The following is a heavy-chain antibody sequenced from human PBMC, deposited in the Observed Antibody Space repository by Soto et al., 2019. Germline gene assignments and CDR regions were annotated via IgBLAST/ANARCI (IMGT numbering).Heavy chain of an antibody. CDR2: MNHNSGNA. Sequence: QVQLVQSGAEVKKPGASVKVSCKASGYTFTSFDINWVRQATGQGLEWMGWMNHNSGNAGYAQKFQGRVTMTRDTSINTAYMELSSLRSEDTDIYYCARGQSGYCAPYWGQGTLVTVSS. D-gene: IGHD2-2*03. J-gene: IGHJ4*02. V-gene: IGHV1-8*01. CDR1: GYTFTSFD. CDR3: ARGQSGYCAPY.